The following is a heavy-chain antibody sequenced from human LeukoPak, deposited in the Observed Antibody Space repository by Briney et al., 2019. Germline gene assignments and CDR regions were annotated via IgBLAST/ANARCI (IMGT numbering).Heavy chain of an antibody. D-gene: IGHD6-6*01. CDR2: IYYSGST. Sequence: SETLSLTCTVSGGSISSYYWGWIRQPPGKGLEWIGSIYYSGSTYYNPSLKSRVTISVDTSKNQFSLKLSSVTAADTAVYYCRTDSSSSDVDYWGQGTLVTVSS. J-gene: IGHJ4*02. CDR1: GGSISSYY. CDR3: RTDSSSSDVDY. V-gene: IGHV4-39*07.